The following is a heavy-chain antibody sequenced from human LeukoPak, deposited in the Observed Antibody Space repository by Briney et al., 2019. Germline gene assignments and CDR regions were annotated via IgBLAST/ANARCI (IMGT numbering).Heavy chain of an antibody. J-gene: IGHJ4*02. CDR1: GGSINISDYY. CDR3: ARLKEFQKIFDC. V-gene: IGHV4-39*01. CDR2: MHYSGST. D-gene: IGHD2-21*01. Sequence: SETLSLTCTVSGGSINISDYYWGWIRQPPGKGLEWIGFMHYSGSTYYSPSLKSRVTISVDTSKNQFSLKVSPVTAADTAVYYCARLKEFQKIFDCWGQGTLVTVSS.